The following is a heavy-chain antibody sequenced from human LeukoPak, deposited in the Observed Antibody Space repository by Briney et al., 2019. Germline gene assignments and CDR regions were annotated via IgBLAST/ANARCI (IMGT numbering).Heavy chain of an antibody. J-gene: IGHJ4*02. V-gene: IGHV3-23*01. CDR3: AKDRAYSSSWYDY. CDR2: ISGNGGAP. CDR1: GFTFSTYE. D-gene: IGHD6-13*01. Sequence: GGSLRLSCTASGFTFSTYEMSWVRQAPGKGLEWVSSISGNGGAPSYADSLRGRFTISRDNSKNTLFLQMNSLRAEDTAIYYCAKDRAYSSSWYDYWGQGTLVTVSS.